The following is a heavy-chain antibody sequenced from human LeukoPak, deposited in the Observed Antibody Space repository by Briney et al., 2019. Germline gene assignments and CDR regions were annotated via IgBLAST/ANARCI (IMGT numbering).Heavy chain of an antibody. CDR1: GFTLTNYA. CDR3: ARGGYYYDTTGSPGDH. D-gene: IGHD3-22*01. CDR2: ISYAGTNK. V-gene: IGHV3-30-3*01. Sequence: GGSLRLSCVVSGFTLTNYALHWVRQAPGKGLEWVAVISYAGTNKYYADSVKGRFTISRDISKNTVYLHMDSLRDEDTAVYFCARGGYYYDTTGSPGDHWGQGTLVTVSS. J-gene: IGHJ4*02.